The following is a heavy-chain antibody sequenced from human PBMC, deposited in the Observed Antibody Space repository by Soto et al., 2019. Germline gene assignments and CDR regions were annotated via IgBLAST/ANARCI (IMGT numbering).Heavy chain of an antibody. CDR1: RGTFSSYA. Sequence: SVKVSCKASRGTFSSYAISWVRQAPGQGLEWMGGIIPIFGTANYAQKFQGRVTITADKSTSTAYMELSSLRSEDTAVYYCARDYDSSGSDWFDPWGQGTLVTVSS. D-gene: IGHD3-22*01. CDR3: ARDYDSSGSDWFDP. CDR2: IIPIFGTA. V-gene: IGHV1-69*06. J-gene: IGHJ5*02.